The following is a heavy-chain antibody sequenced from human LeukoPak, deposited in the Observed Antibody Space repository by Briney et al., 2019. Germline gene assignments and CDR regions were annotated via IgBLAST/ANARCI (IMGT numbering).Heavy chain of an antibody. CDR1: GGSISSGSYY. CDR2: IYTSGST. J-gene: IGHJ6*03. CDR3: AREYYGSGSYRLVDYYYMDV. V-gene: IGHV4-61*02. Sequence: SQTLSLTCTVSGGSISSGSYYWSWIRQPAGKGLEWIGRIYTSGSTNYNPSLKSRVTISVDTSKNQFSLKLSSVTAADTAVYYCAREYYGSGSYRLVDYYYMDVWGKGTTVTVSS. D-gene: IGHD3-10*01.